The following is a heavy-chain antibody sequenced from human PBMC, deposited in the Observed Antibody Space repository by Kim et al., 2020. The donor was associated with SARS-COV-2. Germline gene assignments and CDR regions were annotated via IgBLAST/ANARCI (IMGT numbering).Heavy chain of an antibody. J-gene: IGHJ4*02. V-gene: IGHV3-23*01. CDR2: ISGSGGST. CDR3: ANKFSYSSSSGKPVDY. CDR1: GFTFSSYA. D-gene: IGHD6-6*01. Sequence: GGSLRLSCAASGFTFSSYAMSWVRQAPGKGLEWVSAISGSGGSTYYADSVKGRFTISRDNSKNTLYLQMNSLRAEDTAVYYCANKFSYSSSSGKPVDYWGQGTLVTVSS.